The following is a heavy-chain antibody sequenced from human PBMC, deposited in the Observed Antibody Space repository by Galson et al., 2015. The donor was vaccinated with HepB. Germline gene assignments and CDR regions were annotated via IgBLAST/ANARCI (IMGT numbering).Heavy chain of an antibody. CDR1: GGSISGYY. V-gene: IGHV4-59*01. Sequence: TLSLTCSVSGGSISGYYWSWIRQPPGKGLEWIGYIYYSGSTSYNPSLKSRVTMSVDTSKNQFSLKLSSVTAADTAVYYCARDQRSTSCYDYWGQGTLVTVSS. D-gene: IGHD2-2*01. CDR2: IYYSGST. J-gene: IGHJ4*02. CDR3: ARDQRSTSCYDY.